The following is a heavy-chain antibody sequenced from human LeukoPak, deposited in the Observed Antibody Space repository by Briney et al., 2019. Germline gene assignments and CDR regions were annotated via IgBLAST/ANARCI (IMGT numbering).Heavy chain of an antibody. D-gene: IGHD6-13*01. CDR1: GFTFSDYY. J-gene: IGHJ5*02. V-gene: IGHV3-11*05. CDR2: IRSSSSYT. Sequence: GGSLRLSCAASGFTFSDYYMSWLRQAPGKGLEWVSYIRSSSSYTNYADSVKGRFTISRDNAKNSLYLQMNSLRAEDTAVYYCAGARYSSFNWFDPWGQGTLVTVSS. CDR3: AGARYSSFNWFDP.